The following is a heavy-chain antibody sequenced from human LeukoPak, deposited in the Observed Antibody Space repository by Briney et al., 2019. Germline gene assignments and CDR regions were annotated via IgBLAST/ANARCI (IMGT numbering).Heavy chain of an antibody. CDR1: GFPFSNYW. CDR3: ARGYYSSSRFDS. V-gene: IGHV3-74*01. Sequence: QPGGSQRLSCAASGFPFSNYWMHWVRQAPGKGLVWVSRVNSDGSTTNYADSVKGRFTISRDNAENTLYMRMNSLRPEDTAVYYCARGYYSSSRFDSWGQGTLVTVSS. CDR2: VNSDGSTT. D-gene: IGHD6-13*01. J-gene: IGHJ4*02.